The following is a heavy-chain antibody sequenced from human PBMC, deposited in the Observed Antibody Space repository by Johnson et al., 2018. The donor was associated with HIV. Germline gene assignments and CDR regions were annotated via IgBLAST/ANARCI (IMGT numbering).Heavy chain of an antibody. CDR3: ARGDYDILTGYAFDI. CDR2: INWNGGST. D-gene: IGHD3-9*01. Sequence: VQLVESGGGVVQPGMSLRVSCAASGFTFDDYGMSWVRQAPGKGLEWVSGINWNGGSTGYADSVKGRFTISRDNAKNSLYLQMNSLRAEDTAVYYCARGDYDILTGYAFDIWGQGTMVTVSS. V-gene: IGHV3-20*04. CDR1: GFTFDDYG. J-gene: IGHJ3*02.